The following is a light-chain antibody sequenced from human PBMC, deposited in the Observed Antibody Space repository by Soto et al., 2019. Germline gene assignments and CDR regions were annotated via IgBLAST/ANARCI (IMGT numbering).Light chain of an antibody. CDR1: PSVTNY. J-gene: IGKJ4*01. Sequence: PGERATLSCRASPSVTNYLAWYQQKPGQAPRLLIYDASNRATGIPARFSGSGSGTDFILTISSLEPEDFAVYYCQQRSYWLTFGGGTKVEIK. V-gene: IGKV3-11*01. CDR2: DAS. CDR3: QQRSYWLT.